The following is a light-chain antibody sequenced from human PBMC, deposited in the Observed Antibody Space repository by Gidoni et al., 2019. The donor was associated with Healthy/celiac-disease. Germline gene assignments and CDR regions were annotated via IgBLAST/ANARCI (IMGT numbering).Light chain of an antibody. J-gene: IGKJ2*03. CDR2: DAA. CDR3: QQRSNWPPS. V-gene: IGKV3-11*01. CDR1: PSVSSY. Sequence: EIVLTQSPATLSLSPGERATLSCRASPSVSSYLAWYQQQPGQAPRLLIYDAANRATGIPARFSGSGSGTDFTLTISSLEPVDFAVYYCQQRSNWPPSFGQGTKLEIK.